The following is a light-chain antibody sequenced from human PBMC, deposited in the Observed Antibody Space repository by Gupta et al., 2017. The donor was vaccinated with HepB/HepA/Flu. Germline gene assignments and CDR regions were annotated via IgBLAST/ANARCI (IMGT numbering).Light chain of an antibody. CDR1: QNVGDR. CDR3: QQYNSYSPYT. J-gene: IGKJ2*01. Sequence: RVTITCRASQNVGDRLAWYQQKPGEAPKLLIYEASNLQGGVSSRFSGSGSGTEFTLTISSLQPDDFATYYCQQYNSYSPYTFGQGTKLEIK. CDR2: EAS. V-gene: IGKV1-5*03.